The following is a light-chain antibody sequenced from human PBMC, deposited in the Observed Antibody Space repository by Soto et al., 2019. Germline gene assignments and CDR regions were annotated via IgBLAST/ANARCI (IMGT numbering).Light chain of an antibody. CDR1: SGDVGGYDY. CDR2: EVT. Sequence: QSALTQPASVSGSPGQSIAISCTGTSGDVGGYDYVSWYQQHPDKAPKLMIYEVTKRPSWVSNRFSGSKSGNTASLTISGIQPEDEADYYCSSNTSGSTRVFGSGTKLTVL. CDR3: SSNTSGSTRV. J-gene: IGLJ1*01. V-gene: IGLV2-14*01.